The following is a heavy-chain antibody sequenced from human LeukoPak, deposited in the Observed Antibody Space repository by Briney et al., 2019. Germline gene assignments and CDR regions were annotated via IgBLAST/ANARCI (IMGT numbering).Heavy chain of an antibody. V-gene: IGHV3-53*01. CDR2: IYSGGST. D-gene: IGHD6-19*01. J-gene: IGHJ5*02. CDR1: GFTVSNNY. CDR3: ARDSLSSGWYVT. Sequence: GGSLRLSCAASGFTVSNNYMRWVRQAPGKGLEWVSLIYSGGSTYYADSVKGRFTISRDNSKNTLYLQMNSLRAEDTAVYYCARDSLSSGWYVTWGQGTLVTVSS.